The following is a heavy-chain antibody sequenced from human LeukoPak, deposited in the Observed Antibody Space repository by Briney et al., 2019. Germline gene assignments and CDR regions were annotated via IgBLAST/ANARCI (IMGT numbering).Heavy chain of an antibody. V-gene: IGHV3-30*18. J-gene: IGHJ6*02. CDR2: ISYGGSNK. CDR3: AKEVGSSANPDYYYGMDV. Sequence: GGSLRLSCAASGFTFSSYGMHWVRQAPGKGLEWVAVISYGGSNKYYADSVKGRFTISRDNSKNTLYLQMNSLRAEDTAVYYCAKEVGSSANPDYYYGMDVWGQGTTVTVSS. CDR1: GFTFSSYG. D-gene: IGHD6-6*01.